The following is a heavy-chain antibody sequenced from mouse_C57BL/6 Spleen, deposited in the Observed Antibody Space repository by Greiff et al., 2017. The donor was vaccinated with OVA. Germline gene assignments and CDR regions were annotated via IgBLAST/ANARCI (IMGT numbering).Heavy chain of an antibody. Sequence: VKVVESGAELAKPGASVKLSCKASGYTFTSYWLHWVNQRPGQGLEWIGYINPSSGHTKYNQKFMYKASLSADKSSSTAYMQLSSQTYDDSAVYYGANYSYYHRYFDVWGTGTTDTVSS. CDR1: GYTFTSYW. J-gene: IGHJ1*03. V-gene: IGHV1-7*01. CDR2: INPSSGHT. D-gene: IGHD1-1*01. CDR3: ANYSYYHRYFDV.